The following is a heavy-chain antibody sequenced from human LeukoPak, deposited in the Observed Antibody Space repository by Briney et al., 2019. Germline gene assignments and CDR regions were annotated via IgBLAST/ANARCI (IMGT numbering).Heavy chain of an antibody. CDR1: GYTFTGYY. Sequence: ASVKVSCKASGYTFTGYYIHWVRQAPGQGLEWMGWINPHSGGTNYAQKFQDRVTMTRDTSISTAYIELNFLRSDDTAVFYCARGDYYGSPKVVAAWGQGTLVTVSS. J-gene: IGHJ5*02. D-gene: IGHD3-10*01. CDR3: ARGDYYGSPKVVAA. CDR2: INPHSGGT. V-gene: IGHV1-2*02.